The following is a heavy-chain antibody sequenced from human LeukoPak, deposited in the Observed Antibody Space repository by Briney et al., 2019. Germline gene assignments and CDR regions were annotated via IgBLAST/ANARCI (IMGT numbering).Heavy chain of an antibody. D-gene: IGHD5-18*01. CDR1: GFAVSSNC. V-gene: IGHV3-53*01. CDR2: IYSDDDI. J-gene: IGHJ6*03. CDR3: ARAHQVWESKEYYYYYYMDV. Sequence: GGSLRLSCAASGFAVSSNCMTWVRQAPGKGLEWVSFIYSDDDIRHADSVEVRFTMSRDNSQNMVYLQMSSLRVEDTAVYYCARAHQVWESKEYYYYYYMDVWGKGTTVTVSS.